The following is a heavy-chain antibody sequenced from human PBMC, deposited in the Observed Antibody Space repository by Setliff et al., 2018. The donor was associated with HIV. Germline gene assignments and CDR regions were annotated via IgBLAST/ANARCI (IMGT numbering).Heavy chain of an antibody. V-gene: IGHV3-48*03. CDR2: ISSSGSTI. Sequence: PGGSLRLSCAASGFTFSSYEMNWVRQAPGKGLEWVSYISSSGSTIYYADSVKGRFTISRDNAKNSLYLQMNSLRAEDTAVYYCARANSGWSEGAFDIWGQGTMVTVSS. D-gene: IGHD6-19*01. J-gene: IGHJ3*02. CDR3: ARANSGWSEGAFDI. CDR1: GFTFSSYE.